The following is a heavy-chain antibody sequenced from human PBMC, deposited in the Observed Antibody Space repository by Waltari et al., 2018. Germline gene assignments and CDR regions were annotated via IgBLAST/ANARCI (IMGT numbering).Heavy chain of an antibody. V-gene: IGHV3-23*04. D-gene: IGHD2-8*01. Sequence: EVQLVASGGGLVQPGGFLRLSCSGFGFPFSCFTRHWVRQAPGKGLEWVSGISGIGDITSYADSVKGRFTISRDTSKNTLYLLLNSLRPGDTAIYYCASAPRPEVSAPFDFWGRGTLVTVSS. CDR3: ASAPRPEVSAPFDF. J-gene: IGHJ4*02. CDR1: GFPFSCFT. CDR2: ISGIGDIT.